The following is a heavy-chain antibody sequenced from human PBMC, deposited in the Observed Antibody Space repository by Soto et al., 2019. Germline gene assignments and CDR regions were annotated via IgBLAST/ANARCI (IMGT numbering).Heavy chain of an antibody. Sequence: GGSLRLSCATSGFTFSRVGRSWVRQAPGKALEWVSVIFIGGTTQYAVSVKGRFTISRDNSKNIFYVQMDDLRAEDTAVYYCSRDGQQLAPYAMDVWGQGTTVTVSS. V-gene: IGHV3-66*01. CDR2: IFIGGTT. D-gene: IGHD1-1*01. CDR1: GFTFSRVG. CDR3: SRDGQQLAPYAMDV. J-gene: IGHJ6*02.